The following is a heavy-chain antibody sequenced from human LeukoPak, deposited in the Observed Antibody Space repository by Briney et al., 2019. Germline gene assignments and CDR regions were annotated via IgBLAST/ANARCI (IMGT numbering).Heavy chain of an antibody. Sequence: GSLRLSCAASGFTFSSYAMSWVRQPPGKGLEWIGEINHSGSTNYNPSLKSRVTISVDTSKNQFSLKLSSVTAADTAVYYCARGGSPVGATNDYWGPGTLVTVSS. CDR3: ARGGSPVGATNDY. V-gene: IGHV4-34*01. J-gene: IGHJ4*02. CDR1: GFTFSSYA. D-gene: IGHD1-26*01. CDR2: INHSGST.